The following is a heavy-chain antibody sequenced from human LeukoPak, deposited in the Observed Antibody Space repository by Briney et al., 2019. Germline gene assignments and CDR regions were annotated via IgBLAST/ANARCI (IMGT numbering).Heavy chain of an antibody. CDR1: GGSISSGSYY. CDR3: ARDYDFWSGYTLTNWFDP. D-gene: IGHD3-3*01. V-gene: IGHV4-61*02. J-gene: IGHJ5*02. Sequence: SETLSLTCTVSGGSISSGSYYWSWIRQPAGKGLEWIGRIYTSGSTNYNPSLKSRVTISVDTSKNQFSLKLSSVTAADTAVHYCARDYDFWSGYTLTNWFDPWGQGTLVTVSS. CDR2: IYTSGST.